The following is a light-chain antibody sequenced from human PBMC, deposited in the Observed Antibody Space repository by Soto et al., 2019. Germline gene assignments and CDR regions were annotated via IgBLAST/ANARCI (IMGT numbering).Light chain of an antibody. Sequence: QSVLTQPASVSGSPGQSITISCTGTSSDVGSYNLVSWYQQHPGKAPKLIISEGSERPSGVSTRFSVSKSGNTASLTISGLQAEDEADYYCCSFARGSSYVFGTGTKVTVL. CDR1: SSDVGSYNL. J-gene: IGLJ1*01. V-gene: IGLV2-23*01. CDR2: EGS. CDR3: CSFARGSSYV.